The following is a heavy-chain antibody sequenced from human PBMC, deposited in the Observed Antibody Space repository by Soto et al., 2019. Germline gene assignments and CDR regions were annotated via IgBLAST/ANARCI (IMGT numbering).Heavy chain of an antibody. CDR3: ARGVAEGYDY. D-gene: IGHD5-12*01. V-gene: IGHV1-8*01. CDR1: GYTFTSYH. Sequence: QVQLVQSGSEVKKPGASVKVSCKASGYTFTSYHINWVRQAAGQGLEWMGWMDPNNGYTDYAQKFQGRVTMTRDTSMSTAYMELSSLTSEDTAVYFCARGVAEGYDYWGQGTLVTVSS. CDR2: MDPNNGYT. J-gene: IGHJ4*02.